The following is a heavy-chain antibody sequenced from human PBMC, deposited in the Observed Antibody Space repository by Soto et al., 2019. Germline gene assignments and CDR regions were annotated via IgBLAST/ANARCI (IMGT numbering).Heavy chain of an antibody. CDR3: AKDEYYSGGSCYSGPYYFYYGMDV. Sequence: GGSLRLSCAASGFTFSSYGMHWVRQAPGKGLEWVAVISYDGSNKYYADSVKGRFTISRDNSKNTLYLQMNSLRAEDTAVYYCAKDEYYSGGSCYSGPYYFYYGMDVWGQGTTVTVSS. CDR1: GFTFSSYG. J-gene: IGHJ6*02. D-gene: IGHD2-15*01. CDR2: ISYDGSNK. V-gene: IGHV3-30*18.